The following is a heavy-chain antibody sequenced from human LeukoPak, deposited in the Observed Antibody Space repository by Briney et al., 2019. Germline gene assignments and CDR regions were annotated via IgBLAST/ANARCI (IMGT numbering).Heavy chain of an antibody. CDR3: AKETTDFDY. J-gene: IGHJ4*02. D-gene: IGHD4-17*01. CDR1: GFTFSNYA. CDR2: ISGNGGVT. Sequence: GGSLGLSCAASGFTFSNYAMSWVRQAPGKGLEWVSVISGNGGVTYYADSVKGRFTISRENSKNTLYLQMNSLRAEDTAVYYCAKETTDFDYWGQGTLVTVSS. V-gene: IGHV3-23*01.